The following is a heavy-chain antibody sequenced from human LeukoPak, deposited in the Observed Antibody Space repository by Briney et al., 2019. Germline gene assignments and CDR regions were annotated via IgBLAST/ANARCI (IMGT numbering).Heavy chain of an antibody. CDR2: ISSGSNTI. Sequence: GGSLRLSCAASGFTFSTYSMNWVHQAPGKGLEWVSYISSGSNTIYYADSVKGRFTISRDNAKNSLYLQMNSLRVEDTAVYFCAREVSTAGDYWGQGTLVTVSS. J-gene: IGHJ4*02. CDR1: GFTFSTYS. CDR3: AREVSTAGDY. D-gene: IGHD6-13*01. V-gene: IGHV3-48*01.